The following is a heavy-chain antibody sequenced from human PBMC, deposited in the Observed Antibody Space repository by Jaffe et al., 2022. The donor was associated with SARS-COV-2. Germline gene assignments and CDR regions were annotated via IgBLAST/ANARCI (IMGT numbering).Heavy chain of an antibody. CDR1: GITFSTHS. J-gene: IGHJ4*02. D-gene: IGHD2-2*01. CDR2: ISGRSGSI. Sequence: EVLLVESGGGLVQPGGSLRLSCVVSGITFSTHSMNWVRQAPGKGLEWVAYISGRSGSIYYADSVKGRFTISRDNARNSLYLQMNSLRDDDTAVYYCAGYCSGTSCFDFDYWGQGTLVTVSS. V-gene: IGHV3-48*02. CDR3: AGYCSGTSCFDFDY.